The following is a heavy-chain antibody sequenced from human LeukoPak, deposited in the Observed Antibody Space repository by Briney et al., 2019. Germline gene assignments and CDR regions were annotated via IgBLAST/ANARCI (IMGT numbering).Heavy chain of an antibody. V-gene: IGHV3-64D*09. CDR2: ISSRGGST. D-gene: IGHD1-26*01. Sequence: GSLRLSCSASGFTFSRYAMHWVRQAPGKGLECVSTISSRGGSTYYADSVKGRFTISRDNSKNTLYLQMSSLRAEDTAVYYCMKDLWEPYDYWGQGTLVTVSS. CDR3: MKDLWEPYDY. J-gene: IGHJ4*02. CDR1: GFTFSRYA.